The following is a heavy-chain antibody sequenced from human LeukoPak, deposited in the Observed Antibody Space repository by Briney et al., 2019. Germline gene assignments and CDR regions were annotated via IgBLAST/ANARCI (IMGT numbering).Heavy chain of an antibody. CDR2: IYTSGST. J-gene: IGHJ3*02. Sequence: KPSETLSLTCTVSGGSISSYYWSWIRQPAGKGLEWIGRIYTSGSTNYNPSLKSRVTMSVDTSKNQFSLKLSSVTAADTAVYYCASSGDYYDSKEAFDIWGQGTMVTVSS. D-gene: IGHD3-22*01. V-gene: IGHV4-4*07. CDR1: GGSISSYY. CDR3: ASSGDYYDSKEAFDI.